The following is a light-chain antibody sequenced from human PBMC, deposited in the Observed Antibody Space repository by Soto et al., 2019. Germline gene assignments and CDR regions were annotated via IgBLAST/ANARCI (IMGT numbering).Light chain of an antibody. J-gene: IGKJ1*01. CDR3: QQYYSYPRT. Sequence: AIRMTQSPSSFSASTGDRVTITCRASQGIISYLAWYQQNPGKAPKLLIYAASTLQSGVPSRFSGSGAGTDFTLTISCLQPEDFATYYCQQYYSYPRTFGLGTKVEIK. V-gene: IGKV1-8*01. CDR2: AAS. CDR1: QGIISY.